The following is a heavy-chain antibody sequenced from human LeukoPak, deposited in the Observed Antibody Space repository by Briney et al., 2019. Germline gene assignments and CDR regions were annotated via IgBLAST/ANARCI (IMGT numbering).Heavy chain of an antibody. J-gene: IGHJ5*02. CDR2: FDPEDGET. Sequence: ASVKVSCKVSGYTLTGLSMHWVRQAPGKGLEWMGGFDPEDGETIYAQKFQGRVTMTEDTSTDTAYMELSSLRSEDTAVYYCATRPPQLGWELLYDWFDPWGQGTLVTVSS. V-gene: IGHV1-24*01. D-gene: IGHD1-26*01. CDR1: GYTLTGLS. CDR3: ATRPPQLGWELLYDWFDP.